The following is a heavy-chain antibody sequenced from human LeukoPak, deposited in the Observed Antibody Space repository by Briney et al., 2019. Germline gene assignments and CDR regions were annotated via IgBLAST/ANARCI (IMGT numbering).Heavy chain of an antibody. V-gene: IGHV1-2*02. CDR3: ARDRGYYDSSGYYYGGDFDY. J-gene: IGHJ4*02. CDR1: GYTFTGYY. Sequence: ASVKVSCKASGYTFTGYYMHWVRQAPGQGLEWMGWINPKSGGTNYAQKFQGRVTMTRDTSISTAYMELSRLRSDDTAVYYCARDRGYYDSSGYYYGGDFDYWGQGTLVTVSS. CDR2: INPKSGGT. D-gene: IGHD3-22*01.